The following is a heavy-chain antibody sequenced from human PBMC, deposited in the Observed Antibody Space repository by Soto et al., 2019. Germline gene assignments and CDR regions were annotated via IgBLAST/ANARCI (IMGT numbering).Heavy chain of an antibody. CDR3: ARETPDYGYDGMDV. CDR2: IYYSGST. V-gene: IGHV4-30-4*01. D-gene: IGHD3-16*01. Sequence: TSETLSLTCTVSGGSISSGDYYWSWIRQPPGKGLEWIGYIYYSGSTYYNPSLKSRVTISVDTSKNQFSLKLSSVTAADTAVYYRARETPDYGYDGMDVWGQGTTVTVSS. J-gene: IGHJ6*02. CDR1: GGSISSGDYY.